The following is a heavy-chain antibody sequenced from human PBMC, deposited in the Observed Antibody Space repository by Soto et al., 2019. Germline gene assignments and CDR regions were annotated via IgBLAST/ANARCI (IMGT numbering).Heavy chain of an antibody. CDR3: ARGPSYRSSTGYFDY. CDR2: IYHSGST. V-gene: IGHV4-30-2*01. CDR1: GDSISSSYS. Sequence: SETLSLTCVVSGDSISSSYSWSWIRQPPGEGLECIGYIYHSGSTYYNPSLKTRVTISIDRSKSQFSLKPSSVTAADTAVYYCARGPSYRSSTGYFDYWGQGALVTVSS. J-gene: IGHJ4*02. D-gene: IGHD6-6*01.